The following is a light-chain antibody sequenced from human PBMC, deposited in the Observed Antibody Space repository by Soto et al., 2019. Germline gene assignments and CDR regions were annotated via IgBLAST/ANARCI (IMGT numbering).Light chain of an antibody. CDR3: HHYNNWWA. CDR1: QSVSSN. J-gene: IGKJ1*01. CDR2: DTS. V-gene: IGKV3-15*01. Sequence: EIVLTQSPATLSVSPGERATLSCRASQSVSSNLAWYQQKPGQAPRLLIYDTSTRATGVPARFSGSRSGTEFSLTINSLQSEDFAVYYCHHYNNWWAFGQGTKVDIK.